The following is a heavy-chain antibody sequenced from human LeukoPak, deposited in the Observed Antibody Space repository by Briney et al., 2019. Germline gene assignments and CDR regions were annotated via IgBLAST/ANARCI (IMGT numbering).Heavy chain of an antibody. V-gene: IGHV1-2*02. Sequence: ASVKVSCKASGYTFTGYYMHWVRQAPGQGLEWMGWINPNSSGTNYAQKFQGRVTMTRDTSISTAYMELSRLRSDDTAVYYCARVFYDSSGYYYLFDYWGQGTLVTVSS. CDR1: GYTFTGYY. CDR2: INPNSSGT. J-gene: IGHJ4*02. CDR3: ARVFYDSSGYYYLFDY. D-gene: IGHD3-22*01.